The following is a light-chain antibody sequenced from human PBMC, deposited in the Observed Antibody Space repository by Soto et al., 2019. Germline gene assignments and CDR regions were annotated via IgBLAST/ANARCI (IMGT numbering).Light chain of an antibody. Sequence: QSALTQPASVSGSPGQSITISCTGTSSDVGGYNYVSWYQQHPGKAPKLMMYEVSNRPSGVANRLSSSKSGNTASLTISGRQAEDEADYHCSAYTSRTTHVVFGGGTKLTVL. CDR2: EVS. V-gene: IGLV2-14*01. J-gene: IGLJ2*01. CDR1: SSDVGGYNY. CDR3: SAYTSRTTHVV.